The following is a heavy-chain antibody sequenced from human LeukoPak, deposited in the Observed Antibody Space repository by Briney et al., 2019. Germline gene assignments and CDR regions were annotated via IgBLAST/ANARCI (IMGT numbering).Heavy chain of an antibody. CDR1: GDSISSSNYY. J-gene: IGHJ4*02. V-gene: IGHV4-39*01. D-gene: IGHD2-2*01. Sequence: PSETLSLTCTVSGDSISSSNYYWGWIRQPPGKGLEWIGNIYYSGSTYYNPSLKSRVTISVDTSKNQFSLKLSSVTAADTAVYYCAGTRGSTRYFDYWGQGTLVTVSS. CDR3: AGTRGSTRYFDY. CDR2: IYYSGST.